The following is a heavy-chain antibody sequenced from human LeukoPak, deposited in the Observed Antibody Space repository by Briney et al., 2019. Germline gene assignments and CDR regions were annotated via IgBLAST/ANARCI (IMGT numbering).Heavy chain of an antibody. CDR2: ISWNGGSI. Sequence: GGSLRLSCAASGFTFDDYAMHWVRQAPGKGLEWVSGISWNGGSIGYADSVKGRFTISRDNAKNSLYLQMNSLRAEDTALYYCAKASRSGYDSSGYRSGYDAFDIWGQGTMVTVSS. J-gene: IGHJ3*02. D-gene: IGHD3-22*01. CDR1: GFTFDDYA. V-gene: IGHV3-9*01. CDR3: AKASRSGYDSSGYRSGYDAFDI.